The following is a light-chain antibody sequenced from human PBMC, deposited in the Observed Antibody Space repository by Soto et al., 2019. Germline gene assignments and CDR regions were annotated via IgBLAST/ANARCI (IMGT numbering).Light chain of an antibody. J-gene: IGLJ1*01. CDR2: DVS. CDR3: SSYTTSSTYV. CDR1: SSDVGGYNY. Sequence: QSALTQPDSVSGSPGQSITISCTGTSSDVGGYNYVSWHQQHPGKVPKLMIYDVSYRPSGVSNRISGSKSGNTASLTISGLQAEDEADYDCSSYTTSSTYVFGTGTKLTVL. V-gene: IGLV2-14*01.